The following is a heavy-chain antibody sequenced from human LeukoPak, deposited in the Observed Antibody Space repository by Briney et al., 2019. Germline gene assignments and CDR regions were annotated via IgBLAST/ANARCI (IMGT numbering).Heavy chain of an antibody. Sequence: SETLSLTCTVSGGSISSYYWSWIRQPPGKGLEWIGYIYYSGSTNYNPSLKSRVTISVDTSKNQFSLKLGSVTAADTAVYYCARGVVTTPYNWFDPWGQGTLVTVSS. J-gene: IGHJ5*02. D-gene: IGHD2-21*02. CDR3: ARGVVTTPYNWFDP. V-gene: IGHV4-59*01. CDR2: IYYSGST. CDR1: GGSISSYY.